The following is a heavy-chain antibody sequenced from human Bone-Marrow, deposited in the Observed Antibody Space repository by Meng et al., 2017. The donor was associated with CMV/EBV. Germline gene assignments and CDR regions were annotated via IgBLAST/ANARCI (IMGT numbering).Heavy chain of an antibody. V-gene: IGHV4-34*01. CDR2: INHSGST. CDR3: AYSSGAY. J-gene: IGHJ4*02. CDR1: GGSFSGYY. Sequence: SETLSLTCAVYGGSFSGYYWSWIRQPPGKGLEWIGEINHSGSTNYNPSLKSRVIISVDTSKNQFSLKLSSVTAADTAVYYCAYSSGAYWGQGTLVTVSS. D-gene: IGHD6-25*01.